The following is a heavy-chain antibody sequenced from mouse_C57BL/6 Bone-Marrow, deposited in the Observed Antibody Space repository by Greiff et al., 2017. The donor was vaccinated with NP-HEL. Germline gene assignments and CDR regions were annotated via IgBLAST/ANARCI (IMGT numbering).Heavy chain of an antibody. CDR2: INPGSGGT. J-gene: IGHJ3*01. CDR1: GYTFTNYL. V-gene: IGHV1-54*01. Sequence: QVQLQQSGAELVRPGTSVKVSCKASGYTFTNYLIEWVKQRPGQGLEWIGVINPGSGGTNYNEKFKGKATLTADKSSSTAYMQLSSLTSEDSAVYFCARSGSDGYYSWFAYGGQGTRVTVSA. D-gene: IGHD2-3*01. CDR3: ARSGSDGYYSWFAY.